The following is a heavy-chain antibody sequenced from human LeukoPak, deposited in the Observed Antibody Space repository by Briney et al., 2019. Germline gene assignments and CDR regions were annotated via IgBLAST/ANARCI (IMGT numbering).Heavy chain of an antibody. CDR2: INPSDGST. CDR3: ARGRGSSGYYYDY. V-gene: IGHV1-46*01. Sequence: ASVKVSCKASGYTFTSYYMHWVRQAPGQGLEWMGIINPSDGSTSYAKKFQGRVTMTRDMSTSTVYMALSSLGSEDTAVSYCARGRGSSGYYYDYWGQGTMVTVSS. J-gene: IGHJ4*02. D-gene: IGHD3-22*01. CDR1: GYTFTSYY.